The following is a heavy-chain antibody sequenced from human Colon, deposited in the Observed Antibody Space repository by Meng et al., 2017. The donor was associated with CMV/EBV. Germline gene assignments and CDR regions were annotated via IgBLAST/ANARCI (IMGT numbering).Heavy chain of an antibody. CDR3: ARVRLEVIASHAFDI. D-gene: IGHD2-21*01. CDR2: IPDGGGNT. V-gene: IGHV3-30-3*01. Sequence: SGYSFSKYYLHWVRQAPGKGLEWVALIPDGGGNTYYADSVKGRFTVSRDNSKNTMFLQMNSLRPEDTAVYYCARVRLEVIASHAFDIWGLGTMVTVSS. CDR1: GYSFSKYY. J-gene: IGHJ3*02.